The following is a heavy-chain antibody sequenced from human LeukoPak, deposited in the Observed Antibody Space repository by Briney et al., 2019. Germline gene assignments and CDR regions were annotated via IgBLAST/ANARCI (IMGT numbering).Heavy chain of an antibody. CDR3: ARRASIAAAGSYWYFDL. CDR1: GGSISSGDYY. D-gene: IGHD6-13*01. J-gene: IGHJ2*01. CDR2: IYYSGST. Sequence: PSQTLSLTCTVSGGSISSGDYYWSWIRQPPGKGLEWIGYIYYSGSTYYNPSLKSRVTISVDTSKNQFSLKLSSVTAADTAVYYCARRASIAAAGSYWYFDLWGRGTLVTVSS. V-gene: IGHV4-30-4*08.